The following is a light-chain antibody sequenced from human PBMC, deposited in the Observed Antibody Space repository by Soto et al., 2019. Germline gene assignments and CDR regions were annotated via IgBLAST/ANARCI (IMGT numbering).Light chain of an antibody. V-gene: IGKV1-12*01. CDR3: QQTTSFPLT. J-gene: IGKJ4*01. CDR2: AAS. CDR1: QGITSW. Sequence: DIQVTQSPSSVSASVGDRVTITCRASQGITSWLAWHQQKPGRAPKLLIYAASSLQSGVPSRFSGRGSGTDFTLTISSLQPEDFATYYCQQTTSFPLTFGGGTKVEIK.